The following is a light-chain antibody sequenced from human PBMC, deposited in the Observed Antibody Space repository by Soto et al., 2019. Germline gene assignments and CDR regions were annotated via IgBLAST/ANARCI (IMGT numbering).Light chain of an antibody. Sequence: QSVLTQPSSVSGSPGQTITISCTGTISDVGGYNAVSWYQQHPGKAPQLIIYEVTHRPSGVSDRFSASKSGNTASLTISGLQAEDEADYYCNSFRVNSIYVFGTGTKVTVL. J-gene: IGLJ1*01. CDR3: NSFRVNSIYV. CDR1: ISDVGGYNA. CDR2: EVT. V-gene: IGLV2-14*01.